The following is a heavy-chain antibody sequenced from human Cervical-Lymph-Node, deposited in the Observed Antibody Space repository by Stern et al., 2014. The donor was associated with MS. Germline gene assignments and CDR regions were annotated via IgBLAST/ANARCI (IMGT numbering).Heavy chain of an antibody. V-gene: IGHV1-69*01. J-gene: IGHJ6*02. Sequence: VQLVESGAEVKKPGSSVKVSCKASGGTFSDYAISWVRQAPGQGLEWMGGIIPIFGTAHYTQKFQGRLTIIADESTSTAYMELSSLISEDTAVYYCARGRSGVFYYYGMDVWGQGTTVPVSS. CDR2: IIPIFGTA. CDR3: ARGRSGVFYYYGMDV. D-gene: IGHD3-10*01. CDR1: GGTFSDYA.